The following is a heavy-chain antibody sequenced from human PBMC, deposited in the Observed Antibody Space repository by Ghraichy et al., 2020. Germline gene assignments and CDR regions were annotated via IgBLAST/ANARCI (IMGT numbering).Heavy chain of an antibody. CDR3: ARHGYSSGWPLI. J-gene: IGHJ4*02. CDR1: GGSISSYY. CDR2: IDYSATT. Sequence: SQTLSLTCTVSGGSISSYYWNWIRQPPGKGLEWIGYIDYSATTSYNPSLKSRVTISVDTSKNQFSLKLSYVTAADTAIYYCARHGYSSGWPLIWGQGTLVTVSA. D-gene: IGHD6-19*01. V-gene: IGHV4-59*08.